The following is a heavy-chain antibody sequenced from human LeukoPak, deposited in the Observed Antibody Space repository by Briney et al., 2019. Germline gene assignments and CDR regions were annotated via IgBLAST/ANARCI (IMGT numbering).Heavy chain of an antibody. V-gene: IGHV4-4*07. Sequence: SETLSLTCTVSGGSIDDYSWSWIRQPAGKGLEWIGRVSSSGSTNSNPSLNRRITMSVDTSKMQISLKLSYVTAADTAVYYCARCLNTYYYDSSGYSPEHYYMDVWGTGTTVTVSS. CDR1: GGSIDDYS. J-gene: IGHJ6*03. CDR2: VSSSGST. CDR3: ARCLNTYYYDSSGYSPEHYYMDV. D-gene: IGHD3-22*01.